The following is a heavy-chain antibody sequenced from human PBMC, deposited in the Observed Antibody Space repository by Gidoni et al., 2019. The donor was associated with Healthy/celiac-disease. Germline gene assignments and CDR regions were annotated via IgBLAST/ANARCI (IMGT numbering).Heavy chain of an antibody. CDR2: ISYDGSNK. CDR1: GFTFSSYG. CDR3: ARDDLLDI. V-gene: IGHV3-30*03. J-gene: IGHJ3*02. Sequence: QVQLVESGGGVVQPGRSLRLSCAASGFTFSSYGMHWVRQAPGKGLEWVAVISYDGSNKYYADSVKGRFTISRDNSKNTLYLQMNSLRAEDTAVYYCARDDLLDIWGQGTMVTVSS.